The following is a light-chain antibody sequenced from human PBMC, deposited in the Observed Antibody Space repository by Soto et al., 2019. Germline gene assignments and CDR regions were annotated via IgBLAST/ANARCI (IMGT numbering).Light chain of an antibody. CDR2: DVS. Sequence: QSALTQPASVSGSPGQSITISCTGTSSDVGGYIYVCWYQQHPGKAPKLMIYDVSNRPSGVSNRFSGSKSGNTASLTISGLQAEDEADYYCSSYTSSSTRVFGGGTKLTVL. J-gene: IGLJ3*02. V-gene: IGLV2-14*01. CDR3: SSYTSSSTRV. CDR1: SSDVGGYIY.